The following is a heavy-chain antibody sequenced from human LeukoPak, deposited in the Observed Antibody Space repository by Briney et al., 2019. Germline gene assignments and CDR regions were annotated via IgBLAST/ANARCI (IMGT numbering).Heavy chain of an antibody. CDR1: GFTFSNYW. D-gene: IGHD6-13*01. CDR3: ARASSQYYYYYAMDV. V-gene: IGHV3-74*01. J-gene: IGHJ6*02. CDR2: INEDGSRT. Sequence: GGSLRLSCAGSGFTFSNYWVHWVRQAPGKGLVWVSRINEDGSRTDYADFVKGRFTISRDNAKNTLYLQMNSLSAEDTAMYYCARASSQYYYYYAMDVWGQGTTVTVSS.